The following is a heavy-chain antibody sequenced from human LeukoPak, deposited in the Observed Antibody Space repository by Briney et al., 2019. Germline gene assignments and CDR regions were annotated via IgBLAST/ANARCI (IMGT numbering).Heavy chain of an antibody. CDR3: ARSETFGELLPFDY. V-gene: IGHV1-2*02. CDR2: INPNSGGT. CDR1: GYTFTGSY. Sequence: EASVTVSCKASGYTFTGSYIHWLRQAPGQGLEWMGWINPNSGGTNYAQKFQGRVTMTRDTSISTAYMELSRLRSDDTAVYYCARSETFGELLPFDYWGQGTLVTVSS. J-gene: IGHJ4*02. D-gene: IGHD3-10*01.